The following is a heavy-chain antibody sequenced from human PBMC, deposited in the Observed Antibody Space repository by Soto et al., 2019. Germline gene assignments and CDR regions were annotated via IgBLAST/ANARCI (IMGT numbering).Heavy chain of an antibody. CDR1: DDFISSYY. D-gene: IGHD3-9*01. V-gene: IGHV4-4*07. CDR3: ARADYEILTGSYAMDV. J-gene: IGHJ6*02. CDR2: VSTNGAT. Sequence: SETLSLTCTVSDDFISSYYWNWIRQPAGKGLEWIGRVSTNGATNYNPSLESRVTMSVDTSRNQFSLKLTSVTAADTAVYFCARADYEILTGSYAMDVWGQGTTVTVSS.